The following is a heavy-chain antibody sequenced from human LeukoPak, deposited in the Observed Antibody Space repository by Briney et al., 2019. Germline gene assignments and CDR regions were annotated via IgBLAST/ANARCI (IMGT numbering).Heavy chain of an antibody. V-gene: IGHV1-2*02. D-gene: IGHD3-3*01. Sequence: GASVKVSCKASGYTFTGYYMHWVRQAPGQGLEWMGWINPNSGGTNYAQKFQGRVTVTRDTSISTAYMGLSRLRSDDTAVYYCARCKYSYYDFWSGEPPPLDYWGQGTLVTVSS. CDR2: INPNSGGT. J-gene: IGHJ4*02. CDR3: ARCKYSYYDFWSGEPPPLDY. CDR1: GYTFTGYY.